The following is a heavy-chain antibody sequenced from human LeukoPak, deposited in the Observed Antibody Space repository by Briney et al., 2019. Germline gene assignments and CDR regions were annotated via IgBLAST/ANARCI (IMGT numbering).Heavy chain of an antibody. J-gene: IGHJ4*02. Sequence: SETLSLTCTVSGGSISSNNYYWGWIRQPPGKGLEWIGSIYYGGSTYYNPSLKSRVTISVDTSKNQFSLKLSSVTAADTAVYYCARGLRYFDCYFSDWGQGTLVTVSS. CDR3: ARGLRYFDCYFSD. V-gene: IGHV4-39*01. CDR1: GGSISSNNYY. CDR2: IYYGGST. D-gene: IGHD3-9*01.